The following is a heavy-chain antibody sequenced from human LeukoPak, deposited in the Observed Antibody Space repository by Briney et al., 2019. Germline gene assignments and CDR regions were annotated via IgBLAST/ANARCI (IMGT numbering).Heavy chain of an antibody. Sequence: GGSLRLSCAASGFTFSSYAMTWVRQAPGKGLDWVSVISGSGGSTYYADSVKGRFTISRDNSKNTLYLQMNSLTAEDTAVYYCAKGDLGYCTSTTCNDYWGQGTLVTVSS. CDR1: GFTFSSYA. CDR3: AKGDLGYCTSTTCNDY. D-gene: IGHD2-2*01. CDR2: ISGSGGST. V-gene: IGHV3-23*01. J-gene: IGHJ4*02.